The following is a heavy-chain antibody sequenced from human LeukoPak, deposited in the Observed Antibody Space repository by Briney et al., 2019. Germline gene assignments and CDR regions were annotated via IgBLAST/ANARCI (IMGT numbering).Heavy chain of an antibody. V-gene: IGHV3-7*01. D-gene: IGHD1-26*01. CDR1: GLNFGAYW. CDR2: IKGDGSEK. CDR3: ARDLGYYRADY. Sequence: GGSLRLSCVASGLNFGAYWMNWARQAPGKGLEWVANIKGDGSEKKYVEYVKGRFSISRDNAKNSLYLQMGSLRVEDTAVYYCARDLGYYRADYWGQGTLLTVSS. J-gene: IGHJ4*02.